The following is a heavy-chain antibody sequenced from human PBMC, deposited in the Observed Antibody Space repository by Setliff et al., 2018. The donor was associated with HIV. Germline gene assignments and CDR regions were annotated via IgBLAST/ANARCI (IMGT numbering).Heavy chain of an antibody. CDR2: IIPILDVP. V-gene: IGHV1-69*10. J-gene: IGHJ3*02. Sequence: SVKVSFKAARGTFNNYALSWVRQAPGQGLEWMGGIIPILDVPHYAQKFQGRVTISADKVTNTAYMELTTLRSEDTAMYYCAKCRLQFLERCNDAFDIWGPGTMVTVSS. CDR3: AKCRLQFLERCNDAFDI. D-gene: IGHD3-3*01. CDR1: RGTFNNYA.